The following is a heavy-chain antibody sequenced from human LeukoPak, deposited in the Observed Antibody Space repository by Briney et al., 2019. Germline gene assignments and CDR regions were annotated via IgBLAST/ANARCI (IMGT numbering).Heavy chain of an antibody. J-gene: IGHJ4*02. CDR2: TYYRSKWYN. V-gene: IGHV6-1*01. CDR1: GDSVSSNSAA. Sequence: SQTLSLTCAISGDSVSSNSAAWNWIRQSPSRGLEWLGRTYYRSKWYNDYAVSVKSRITINPDTSKNQFSLQLNSVTPEDTAVYYCARDHTYYYDISGYYYEYFDYWGQGTLVTVSS. D-gene: IGHD3-22*01. CDR3: ARDHTYYYDISGYYYEYFDY.